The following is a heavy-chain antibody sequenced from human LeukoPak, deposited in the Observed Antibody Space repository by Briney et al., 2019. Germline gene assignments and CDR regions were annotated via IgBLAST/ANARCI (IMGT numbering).Heavy chain of an antibody. CDR1: GFDLSTYE. V-gene: IGHV3-48*03. CDR3: ARGDPHANL. J-gene: IGHJ5*02. D-gene: IGHD5-24*01. CDR2: ITISGHTK. Sequence: GGSLRLSCAASGFDLSTYEMNWVRQAPGKGLEWIADITISGHTKNYADSVKGRFSISRDNARTSLYLQMHSLRVEDTGVYYCARGDPHANLWGQGTLVTVSS.